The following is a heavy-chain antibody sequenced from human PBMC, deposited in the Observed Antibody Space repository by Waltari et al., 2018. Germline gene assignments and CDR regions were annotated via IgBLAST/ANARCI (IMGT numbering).Heavy chain of an antibody. CDR2: INDDGTKE. CDR1: GLDFHGYW. CDR3: ARSGLVSAFDY. V-gene: IGHV3-7*01. D-gene: IGHD3-9*01. Sequence: EVQLVESGGGLVQPGGSLRLSCVACGLDFHGYWMGWFRQAPGKSLEWVANINDDGTKEFYVESLKGRVTISRDNAKNSVYLQTTSLRAEDTALYYCARSGLVSAFDYWGQGSLVTVAS. J-gene: IGHJ4*02.